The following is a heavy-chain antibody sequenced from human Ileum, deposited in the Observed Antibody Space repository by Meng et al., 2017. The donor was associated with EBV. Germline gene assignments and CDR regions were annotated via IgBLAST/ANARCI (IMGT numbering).Heavy chain of an antibody. CDR3: AMGPDYAKTGY. V-gene: IGHV4-39*01. CDR2: IFYTNYT. J-gene: IGHJ4*02. D-gene: IGHD4-17*01. Sequence: QPLLLESGPGLVRRYDTLSSPCSCSVVYISSSNYWCGWIRQPPWKWLEWIQSIFYTNYTYYNPSLKSRVTISADKSKNQFSLRLNSLTAAGTAVYYCAMGPDYAKTGYWGQGTLVTASS. CDR1: VVYISSSNYW.